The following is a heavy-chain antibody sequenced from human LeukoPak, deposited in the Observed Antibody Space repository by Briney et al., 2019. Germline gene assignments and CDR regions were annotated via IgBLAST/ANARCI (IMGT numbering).Heavy chain of an antibody. CDR2: IYYSGST. J-gene: IGHJ6*03. CDR3: ARLLGYDFWSGYYTGMNYYYYMDV. Sequence: SETLSLTCTISGGSISRHYWRWIRQPPGKGLEWIRYIYYSGSTNYNPSLKSRVTISVDTSKNQFSLKLSSVTAADTAVYYCARLLGYDFWSGYYTGMNYYYYMDVWGKGTTVTVSS. CDR1: GGSISRHY. V-gene: IGHV4-59*11. D-gene: IGHD3-3*01.